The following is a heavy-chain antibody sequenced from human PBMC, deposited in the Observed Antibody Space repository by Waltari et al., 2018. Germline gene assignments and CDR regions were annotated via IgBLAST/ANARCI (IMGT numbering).Heavy chain of an antibody. J-gene: IGHJ4*02. CDR2: IRAGSTTI. Sequence: EVQLVESGGGFVQPGGSLRLSCAASGFTFSLYNMNWVRQVPGKGMEWLSYIRAGSTTIYSADSVKGRFTISRDGAKDSLYLQMNSLRVDDTAVYYCAKLPLRAYYFDYWGQGTLVTVSS. CDR1: GFTFSLYN. V-gene: IGHV3-48*01. CDR3: AKLPLRAYYFDY.